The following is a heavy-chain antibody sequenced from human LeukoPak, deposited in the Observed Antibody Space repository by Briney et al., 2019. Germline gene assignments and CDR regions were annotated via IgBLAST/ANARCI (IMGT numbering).Heavy chain of an antibody. J-gene: IGHJ3*02. Sequence: QAGGSLRLSCAASGFGFEDYVMHWVRQVPGKGLEWVALIGGDSASTYYADSLKGRITISRDNSYNSLYLQMDRLRIEDTALYYCVKDLIVGDYYSSDNYYLPDAFDIWGQGTMVTVSS. D-gene: IGHD3-10*01. CDR2: IGGDSAST. CDR1: GFGFEDYV. CDR3: VKDLIVGDYYSSDNYYLPDAFDI. V-gene: IGHV3-43*02.